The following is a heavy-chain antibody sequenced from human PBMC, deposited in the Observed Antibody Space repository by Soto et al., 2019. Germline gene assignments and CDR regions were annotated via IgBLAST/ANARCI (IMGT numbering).Heavy chain of an antibody. CDR3: ARGRYYDFWGGYST. CDR1: GGSFSGYY. CDR2: INHSGST. J-gene: IGHJ5*02. V-gene: IGHV4-34*01. Sequence: SETLSLTCAVYGGSFSGYYWSWIRQPPGKGLEWIGEINHSGSTNYNPSLKSRVTISVDTSKNQFSLKLSSVTAADTAVYYCARGRYYDFWGGYSTWGQGTLVTVSS. D-gene: IGHD3-3*01.